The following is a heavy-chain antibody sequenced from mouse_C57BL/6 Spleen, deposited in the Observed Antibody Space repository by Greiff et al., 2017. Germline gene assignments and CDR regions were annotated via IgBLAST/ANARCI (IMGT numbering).Heavy chain of an antibody. CDR1: GFTFSSYA. J-gene: IGHJ2*01. CDR3: ARERGNHYFDY. CDR2: ISDGGSYT. V-gene: IGHV5-4*01. Sequence: EVQGVESGGGLVKPGGSLKLSCAASGFTFSSYAMSWVRQTPEKRLEWVATISDGGSYTYYPDNVKGRFTISRDNAKNNLYLQMSHLKSEDTAMYYCARERGNHYFDYWGQGTTLTVSS. D-gene: IGHD2-1*01.